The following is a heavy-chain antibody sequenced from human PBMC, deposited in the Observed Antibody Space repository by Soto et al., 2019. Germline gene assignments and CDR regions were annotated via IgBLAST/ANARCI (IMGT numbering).Heavy chain of an antibody. CDR3: AHTVVAGLGDHVDY. Sequence: QITLKESGPTLVKPTQTLTLTCPFSGFSLRTTRVGVGWIRQPPGKALEWLALMYWDDDKRDSPFLKSRPTITKDTPKNQGVLTRTNMDPRDTATYFCAHTVVAGLGDHVDYWGQGTLVTVSS. CDR1: GFSLRTTRVG. J-gene: IGHJ4*02. CDR2: MYWDDDK. D-gene: IGHD6-19*01. V-gene: IGHV2-5*02.